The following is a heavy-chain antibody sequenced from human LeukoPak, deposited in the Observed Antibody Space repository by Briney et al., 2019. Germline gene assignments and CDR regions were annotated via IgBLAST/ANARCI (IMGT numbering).Heavy chain of an antibody. CDR3: VRGSLRGGFP. Sequence: SQTLSLTCTVSGGSIRSGSYYWSWIRQPAGKGLEWIGRIDTSGSTNYNPSLKSRVTISVDTSKNQFSLRLSSVTAADTAVYYCVRGSLRGGFPWGQGILVTVSS. CDR2: IDTSGST. V-gene: IGHV4-61*02. J-gene: IGHJ4*02. CDR1: GGSIRSGSYY. D-gene: IGHD3-16*01.